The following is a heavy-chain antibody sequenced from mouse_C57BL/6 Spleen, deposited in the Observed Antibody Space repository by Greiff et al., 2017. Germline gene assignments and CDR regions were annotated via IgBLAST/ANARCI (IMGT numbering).Heavy chain of an antibody. V-gene: IGHV2-2*01. CDR3: ARKGPYYDAGYFDV. D-gene: IGHD2-4*01. J-gene: IGHJ1*03. CDR2: IWSGGST. Sequence: QVQLQQSGPGLVQPSQSLSITCTVSGFSLTSYGVHWVRQSPGKGLEWLGVIWSGGSTDYNAAFISSLSISKDNSKCQVFFKMNSLQADDTAIYYCARKGPYYDAGYFDVWGTGTTVTVSS. CDR1: GFSLTSYG.